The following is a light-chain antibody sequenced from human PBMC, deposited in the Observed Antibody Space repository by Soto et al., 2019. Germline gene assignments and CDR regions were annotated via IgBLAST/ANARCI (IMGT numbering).Light chain of an antibody. CDR3: CSYTTTNTLV. CDR2: GVT. V-gene: IGLV2-14*01. Sequence: QSVLTQPASVSGSPGQSITISCTGTSSDVGGYNYVSWYQQHPGKAPKVIIYGVTHRPSGVSNRFSGSKSVNTASLTISGLQAEDAADYYCCSYTTTNTLVFGGGTTLTVL. CDR1: SSDVGGYNY. J-gene: IGLJ2*01.